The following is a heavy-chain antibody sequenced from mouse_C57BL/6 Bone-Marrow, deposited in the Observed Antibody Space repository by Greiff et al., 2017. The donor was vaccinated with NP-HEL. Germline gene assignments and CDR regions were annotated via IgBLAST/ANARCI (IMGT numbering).Heavy chain of an antibody. CDR1: GYSITSGYY. CDR2: ISYDGSN. D-gene: IGHD2-4*01. Sequence: EVKLEESGPGLVKPSQSLSLTCSVTGYSITSGYYWNWIRQFPGNKLEWMGYISYDGSNNYNPSLKNRISITRDTSKNQFFLKLNSVTTEDTATYYCARDFPIYYDYDGDYWGQGTTLTVSS. J-gene: IGHJ2*01. V-gene: IGHV3-6*01. CDR3: ARDFPIYYDYDGDY.